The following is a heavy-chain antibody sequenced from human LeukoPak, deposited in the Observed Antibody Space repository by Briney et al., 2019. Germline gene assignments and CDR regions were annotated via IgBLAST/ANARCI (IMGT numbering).Heavy chain of an antibody. J-gene: IGHJ4*02. CDR3: ARYNDNFDY. Sequence: SETLSLTCTVSGGSITNYCWSWIRQPPGKGLEWIGYIYNSGSTNYNPSLKSRVTISVDTSKNQFSLKLSSLTPADTAVYYCARYNDNFDYWGQGTLVTVSS. V-gene: IGHV4-59*01. CDR1: GGSITNYC. CDR2: IYNSGST. D-gene: IGHD3-22*01.